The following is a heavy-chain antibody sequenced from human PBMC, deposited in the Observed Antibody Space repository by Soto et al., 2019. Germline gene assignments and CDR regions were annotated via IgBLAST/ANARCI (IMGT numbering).Heavy chain of an antibody. J-gene: IGHJ4*02. D-gene: IGHD3-10*01. V-gene: IGHV4-30-2*01. CDR1: GVSLSSGVYS. Sequence: PSETQSLTSAVSGVSLSSGVYSWSWIRPPPGKGLEWIGYIYHSGSTYYNPSLKSRVTISLDTSKNQFTLKLSSVTAADTAVYYFQNTLVTRGGLLGLDFWGKGNRVTVSP. CDR3: QNTLVTRGGLLGLDF. CDR2: IYHSGST.